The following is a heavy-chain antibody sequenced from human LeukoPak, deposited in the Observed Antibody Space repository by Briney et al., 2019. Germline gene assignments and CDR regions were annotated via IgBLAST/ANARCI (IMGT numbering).Heavy chain of an antibody. CDR3: ARGPLHDYGDI. Sequence: ASVKVSCKASVYTFTSYYMHWVRQAPGQGLEWMGIINPGGGSTSYAQKFQGRVTMTRDTSTSTVYMELSSLRSEDTAVYYCARGPLHDYGDIWGQGTMVTVSS. J-gene: IGHJ3*02. V-gene: IGHV1-46*01. D-gene: IGHD4-17*01. CDR1: VYTFTSYY. CDR2: INPGGGST.